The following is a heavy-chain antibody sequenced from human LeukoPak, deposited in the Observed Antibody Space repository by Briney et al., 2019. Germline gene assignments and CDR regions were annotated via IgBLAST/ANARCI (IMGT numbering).Heavy chain of an antibody. Sequence: NPSETLSLTCTVSGYSISSGYYWGWIRQPPGKGLEWIGSIYHSGSTYYNPSLKSRVTISVDTSKNQFSLKLSSVTAADTAVYYCARSRGSNYMIEYRGQGTLVTVSS. CDR2: IYHSGST. CDR1: GYSISSGYY. CDR3: ARSRGSNYMIEY. D-gene: IGHD4-11*01. V-gene: IGHV4-38-2*02. J-gene: IGHJ4*02.